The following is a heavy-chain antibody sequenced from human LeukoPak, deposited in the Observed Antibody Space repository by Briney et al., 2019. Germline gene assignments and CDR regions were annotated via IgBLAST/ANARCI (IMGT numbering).Heavy chain of an antibody. Sequence: PSGTLSLTCTVSGASINSYYWSWIRQPPGKGLEWIGYIYYSGSTNYNPSLKSRVTISVDTSKNQFSLKLSSVTAADTAVYYCASVGYGDYVWGQGTLVTVSS. CDR3: ASVGYGDYV. V-gene: IGHV4-59*01. J-gene: IGHJ4*02. CDR1: GASINSYY. CDR2: IYYSGST. D-gene: IGHD4-17*01.